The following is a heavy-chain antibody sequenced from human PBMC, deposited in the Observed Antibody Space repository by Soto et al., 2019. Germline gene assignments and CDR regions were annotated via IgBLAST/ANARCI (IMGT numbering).Heavy chain of an antibody. CDR1: GFTFNTYA. CDR2: ISGSGGNT. J-gene: IGHJ6*02. CDR3: AKDPSPYDFWSGRPYYCGMDV. V-gene: IGHV3-23*01. D-gene: IGHD3-3*01. Sequence: GGSLRLSCAASGFTFNTYAMNWVRQPPGKGLEWVSAISGSGGNTYYAESVKGRFTISRDNSRNALYLQMNSLRAEDTAVYYCAKDPSPYDFWSGRPYYCGMDVWGQGTTVTVSS.